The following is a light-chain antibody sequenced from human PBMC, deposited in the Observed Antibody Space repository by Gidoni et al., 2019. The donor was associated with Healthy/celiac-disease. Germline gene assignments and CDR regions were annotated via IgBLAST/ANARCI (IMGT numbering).Light chain of an antibody. J-gene: IGKJ1*01. CDR3: QQYGSSPTWT. CDR1: QSVSSSY. V-gene: IGKV3-20*01. Sequence: EIVLTQSPGTLSLSPGERATLSCRASQSVSSSYLARYQQKPGQAPRLLIYGASSRATGIPDRVSGSGSGTDFTLTISRLEPEDFAGYYCQQYGSSPTWTFGQGTKVEIK. CDR2: GAS.